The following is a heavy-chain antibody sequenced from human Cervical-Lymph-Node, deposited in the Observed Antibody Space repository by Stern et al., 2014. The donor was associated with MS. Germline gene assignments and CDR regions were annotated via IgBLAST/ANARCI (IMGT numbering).Heavy chain of an antibody. D-gene: IGHD1-14*01. CDR3: ARQTTAWASDV. CDR2: IYPGDSET. J-gene: IGHJ4*02. Sequence: VQLAQSGAELIRPGASLKISCKGSGYKFSIYWIAWVRQMPGKGLEWMGIIYPGDSETRYSPSFQGQVTMSADKSTSTAYLQWSSLNASDTAMYFCARQTTAWASDVWGQGTLVTVSS. V-gene: IGHV5-51*01. CDR1: GYKFSIYW.